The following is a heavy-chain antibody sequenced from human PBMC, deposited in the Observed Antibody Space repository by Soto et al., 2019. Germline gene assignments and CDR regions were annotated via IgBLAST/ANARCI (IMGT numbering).Heavy chain of an antibody. CDR3: ARYDAQLWDSRRYGMDV. Sequence: QVQLQESGPGLVKPSQTLSLTCTVSGGSISSGGYYWSWIRQHPGKGLEWLGYIYYSGSTYYNPSLKSRVTISVDTSKNQFSLKLSSVTAADTAVYYCARYDAQLWDSRRYGMDVWGQGTTVTVSS. D-gene: IGHD5-18*01. CDR1: GGSISSGGYY. CDR2: IYYSGST. J-gene: IGHJ6*02. V-gene: IGHV4-31*03.